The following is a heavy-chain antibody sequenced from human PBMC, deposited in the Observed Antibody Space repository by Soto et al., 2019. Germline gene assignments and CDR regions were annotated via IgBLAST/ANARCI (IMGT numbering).Heavy chain of an antibody. D-gene: IGHD6-13*01. CDR3: ARHGPAAGTLGYFDY. Sequence: QLQLQESGPGLVKPSETLSLTCTVSGGSISSSSYYWGWIRQPPGKGLEWIGSIYYSGSTYYNPSLKSRVTISVDTSKNQFSLKLSSVTAADTAVYYCARHGPAAGTLGYFDYWGQGTLVTVSS. J-gene: IGHJ4*02. CDR1: GGSISSSSYY. V-gene: IGHV4-39*01. CDR2: IYYSGST.